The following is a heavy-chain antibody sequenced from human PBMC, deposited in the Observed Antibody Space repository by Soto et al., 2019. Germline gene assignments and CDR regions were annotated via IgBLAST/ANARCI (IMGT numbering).Heavy chain of an antibody. CDR1: GFSFTTDGMG. Sequence: QITLKESGPTLVKPTQTLTLTCTFSGFSFTTDGMGVGWIRQPQGKALEWLALIYWDDDKRFSPSLKSRLTITKDASRNQVVLTLTNMDPADTATYYCAHVYWAASGTRYYFDYWGQGTLVTVSS. V-gene: IGHV2-5*02. D-gene: IGHD1-7*01. J-gene: IGHJ4*02. CDR2: IYWDDDK. CDR3: AHVYWAASGTRYYFDY.